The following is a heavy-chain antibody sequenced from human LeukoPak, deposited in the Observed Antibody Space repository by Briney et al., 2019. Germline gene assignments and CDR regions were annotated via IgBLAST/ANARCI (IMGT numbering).Heavy chain of an antibody. J-gene: IGHJ4*02. V-gene: IGHV3-7*01. CDR2: IKTDGSLK. CDR1: GFTFSSYW. D-gene: IGHD1-26*01. CDR3: ARKPSVSGTSYFDY. Sequence: GGSLRLSCAASGFTFSSYWMSWVRQAPGKGLEWVANIKTDGSLKYYMDSEEGRFTVSRDNAKNSLYLQLDSLRDEDTAVYYCARKPSVSGTSYFDYWGQGTLVTVSS.